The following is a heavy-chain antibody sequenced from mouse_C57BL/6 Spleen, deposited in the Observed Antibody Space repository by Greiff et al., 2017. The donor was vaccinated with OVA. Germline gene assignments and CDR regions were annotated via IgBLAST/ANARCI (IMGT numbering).Heavy chain of an antibody. J-gene: IGHJ4*01. Sequence: QVQLQQPGAELVKPGASVKMSCKASGYTFTSYWITWVKQRPGQGLEWIGDIYPGSGSTNYNEKFKSKATMTVDTSSSTAYMQLSSLTSEDSAVYYCARSGSPYYAMDYWGQGTSVTVSS. D-gene: IGHD3-1*01. CDR1: GYTFTSYW. CDR2: IYPGSGST. CDR3: ARSGSPYYAMDY. V-gene: IGHV1-55*01.